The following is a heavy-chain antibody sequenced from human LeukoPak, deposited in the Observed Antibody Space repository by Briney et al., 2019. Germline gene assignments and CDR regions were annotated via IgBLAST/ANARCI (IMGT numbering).Heavy chain of an antibody. J-gene: IGHJ4*02. CDR2: FYYSGST. CDR3: ARLRYYDILTGYYGFDY. CDR1: GGSISSSNSC. V-gene: IGHV4-39*07. Sequence: SETLSLTCSVSGGSISSSNSCWGWIRQPPGKGLEWIGSFYYSGSTNYNPSLKSRVTISVDTSKNQFSLKLSSVTAADTAVYYCARLRYYDILTGYYGFDYWGQGTLVTVSS. D-gene: IGHD3-9*01.